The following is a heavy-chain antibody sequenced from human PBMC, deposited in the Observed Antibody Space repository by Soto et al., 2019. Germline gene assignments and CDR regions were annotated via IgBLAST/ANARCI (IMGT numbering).Heavy chain of an antibody. CDR1: GGSFRGFF. D-gene: IGHD2-15*01. V-gene: IGHV4-34*01. J-gene: IGHJ4*02. Sequence: PSETLSLTFAVSGGSFRGFFWAWIRQPPGKGREWIGEFNHGRSTHSTPSLKSRVTISSHTSKTPFSLWLRSVTSADTAVYYCARAAVAAGGPFDKWGQGALVTVSS. CDR3: ARAAVAAGGPFDK. CDR2: FNHGRST.